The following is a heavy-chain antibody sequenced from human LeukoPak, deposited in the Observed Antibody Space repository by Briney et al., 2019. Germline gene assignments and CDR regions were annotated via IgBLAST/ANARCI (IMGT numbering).Heavy chain of an antibody. D-gene: IGHD6-13*01. Sequence: GSLRLSCAASGFTFSCYSMNWVRQAPGKGLEWVSSISSSSSYIYYADSVKGRFTISRDNAKNSLYLQMNSLRAEDTAVYYCARDSSSWFFDYWGQGTLVTVSS. J-gene: IGHJ4*02. CDR3: ARDSSSWFFDY. CDR1: GFTFSCYS. V-gene: IGHV3-21*01. CDR2: ISSSSSYI.